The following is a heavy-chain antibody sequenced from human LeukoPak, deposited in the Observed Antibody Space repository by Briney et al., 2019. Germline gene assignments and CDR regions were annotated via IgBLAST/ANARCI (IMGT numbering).Heavy chain of an antibody. CDR3: AREDYGYSWFAP. J-gene: IGHJ5*02. Sequence: SQTLSVTCTVSGGSISSGGYYWSWIRQHPGKGLEWIGYIYYSGSNYYNPSLKSRVTISVDTSNNQFFLELSSVSAADTALYYCAREDYGYSWFAPWGQGTLVTVSS. V-gene: IGHV4-31*03. D-gene: IGHD4-17*01. CDR2: IYYSGSN. CDR1: GGSISSGGYY.